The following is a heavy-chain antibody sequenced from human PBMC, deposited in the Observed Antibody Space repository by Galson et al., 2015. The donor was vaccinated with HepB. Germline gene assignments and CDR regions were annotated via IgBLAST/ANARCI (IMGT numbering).Heavy chain of an antibody. CDR3: AHSGERVGGYDDFDY. Sequence: PALVKPTQTLTLTCTFSGFSLSTSGVGVGWIRQPPGKALEWLALIYWDDDKRYSPSLESRLTITKDTSKNQVVLTMTNMDPVDTATYYCAHSGERVGGYDDFDYWGQGTLVTVSS. CDR2: IYWDDDK. D-gene: IGHD5-12*01. J-gene: IGHJ4*02. CDR1: GFSLSTSGVG. V-gene: IGHV2-5*02.